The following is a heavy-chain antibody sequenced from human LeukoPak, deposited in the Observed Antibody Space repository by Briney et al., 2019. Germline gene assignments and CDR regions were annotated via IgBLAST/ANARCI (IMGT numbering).Heavy chain of an antibody. CDR3: ANTSSGRKKNWFDP. D-gene: IGHD6-19*01. CDR2: ISGSGGTT. CDR1: GLTFSSNA. Sequence: PGPSLRPSRAASGLTFSSNAVSWGRQAAGEGMGWVSAISGSGGTTYYPDSVKGRFTSLRVNSKDPLHLQMNSLRAEDTAVYYCANTSSGRKKNWFDPWGQGTLVTVSS. V-gene: IGHV3-23*01. J-gene: IGHJ5*02.